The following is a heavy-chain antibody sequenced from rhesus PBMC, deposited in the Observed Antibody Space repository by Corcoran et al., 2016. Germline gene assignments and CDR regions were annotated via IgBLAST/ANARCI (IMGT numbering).Heavy chain of an antibody. Sequence: VQLVQSGAEIKQPGASVKLSCKASGYTFTDYYLHWVRQAPGKGLEWMGRVDPEDGEAIHAQKFQARVTITADTSTDTAYMELSSLRSEDTAVYYCATDVLSGVIINFGYWGQGVLVTVSS. J-gene: IGHJ4*01. CDR2: VDPEDGEA. CDR1: GYTFTDYY. CDR3: ATDVLSGVIINFGY. V-gene: IGHV1-111*02. D-gene: IGHD3-34*01.